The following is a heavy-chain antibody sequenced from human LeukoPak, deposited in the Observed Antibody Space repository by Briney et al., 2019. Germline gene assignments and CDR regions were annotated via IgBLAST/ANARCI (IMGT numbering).Heavy chain of an antibody. Sequence: SETLSLTCAVYGGSFTGYYLSWVRQPPGKGLEWIGEINHGGSNTYNPSLKSGVTISVETSKNHVSLKLSSVTAADTAVYYCAITHYDILAGYHKYMDVWGKGTTVTISS. V-gene: IGHV4-34*01. CDR1: GGSFTGYY. D-gene: IGHD3-9*01. CDR2: INHGGSN. J-gene: IGHJ6*03. CDR3: AITHYDILAGYHKYMDV.